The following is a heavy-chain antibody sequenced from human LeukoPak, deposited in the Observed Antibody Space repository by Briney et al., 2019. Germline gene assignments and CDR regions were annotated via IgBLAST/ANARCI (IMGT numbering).Heavy chain of an antibody. CDR2: ISAYNGNT. CDR3: ARGPRSSGWYGANWDY. V-gene: IGHV1-18*01. CDR1: GYTFTSYG. D-gene: IGHD6-19*01. Sequence: ASVKVSCKASGYTFTSYGISWVRQAPGQGLDWMGWISAYNGNTNYAQKLQGRVTMTTDTSTSTAYMELRSLRSDDTAVYYCARGPRSSGWYGANWDYWGQGTLVTVSS. J-gene: IGHJ4*02.